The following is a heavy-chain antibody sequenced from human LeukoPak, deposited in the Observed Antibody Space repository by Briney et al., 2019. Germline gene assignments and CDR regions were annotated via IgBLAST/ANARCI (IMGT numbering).Heavy chain of an antibody. Sequence: SETLSLTCTVSGGSITGGGYSWNWIRQQPGKGLEWIGYIFDSGNTNYNPPLRSRLSISIDTSKNQFYLRLNSVTAADTAVYFCSVWGIWFDPWGPGTLVAVSS. D-gene: IGHD6-19*01. CDR3: SVWGIWFDP. CDR1: GGSITGGGYS. V-gene: IGHV4-31*03. J-gene: IGHJ5*02. CDR2: IFDSGNT.